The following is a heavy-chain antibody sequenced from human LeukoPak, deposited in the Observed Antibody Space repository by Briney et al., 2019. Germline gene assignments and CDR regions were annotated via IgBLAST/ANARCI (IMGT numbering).Heavy chain of an antibody. J-gene: IGHJ4*02. CDR2: ISAYNGNT. CDR1: GYTFTSYG. Sequence: ASVKVSCKASGYTFTSYGISWVRQAPGQGLEWMGWISAYNGNTNYAQKLQGRVTMTTDTSTSTAYMELRSLRSGDTAVYYCARGAYYYDSSGYRYWGQGTLVTVSS. D-gene: IGHD3-22*01. V-gene: IGHV1-18*01. CDR3: ARGAYYYDSSGYRY.